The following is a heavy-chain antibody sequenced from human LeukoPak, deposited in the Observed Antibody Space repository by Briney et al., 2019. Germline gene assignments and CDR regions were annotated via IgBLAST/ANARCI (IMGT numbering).Heavy chain of an antibody. D-gene: IGHD3-10*01. J-gene: IGHJ4*02. CDR1: GGTFSSYA. CDR2: IIPIFGTA. V-gene: IGHV1-69*13. CDR3: ARVNYGSGSYGGGPIDY. Sequence: SVKVSCKASGGTFSSYAISWVRQAPGQGLEWMGGIIPIFGTANYAQKFQGRVTITADESTSTAYMELSSLRSEDTAVYYCARVNYGSGSYGGGPIDYWGQGTLVTVSS.